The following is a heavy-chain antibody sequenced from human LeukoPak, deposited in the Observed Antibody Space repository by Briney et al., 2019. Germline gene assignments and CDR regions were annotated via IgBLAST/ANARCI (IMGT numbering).Heavy chain of an antibody. J-gene: IGHJ3*02. V-gene: IGHV4-61*01. Sequence: SETLSLTCTVSGDSVTSSSYSWGWIRQSPGKGLEWIGYIYYSGSTNYNPSLKSRVTISVDTSKNQFSLKLSSVTAADTAVYYCARSGQPDAFDIWGQGTMVTVSS. CDR1: GDSVTSSSYS. CDR2: IYYSGST. D-gene: IGHD3-10*01. CDR3: ARSGQPDAFDI.